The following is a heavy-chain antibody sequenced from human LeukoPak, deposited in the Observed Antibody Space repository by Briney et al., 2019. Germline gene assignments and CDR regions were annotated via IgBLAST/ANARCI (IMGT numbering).Heavy chain of an antibody. CDR2: ISYDGSNK. V-gene: IGHV3-30*03. Sequence: GRSLRLSCAASGFTFGSYGMHWVRQAPGKGLEWVAVISYDGSNKYYADSVKGRFTISRDNSKNTLYLQMNSPRAEDTAVYYCARDMSGSYEAFDYWGQGTLVTVSS. J-gene: IGHJ4*02. CDR1: GFTFGSYG. CDR3: ARDMSGSYEAFDY. D-gene: IGHD1-26*01.